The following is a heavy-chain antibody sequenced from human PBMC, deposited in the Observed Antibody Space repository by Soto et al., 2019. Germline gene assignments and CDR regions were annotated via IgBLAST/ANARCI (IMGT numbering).Heavy chain of an antibody. CDR1: GYTFTGYY. J-gene: IGHJ6*02. V-gene: IGHV1-2*04. CDR3: ARDGGYCSGGSCYSDNYYYGMDV. D-gene: IGHD2-15*01. Sequence: ASVKVSCKASGYTFTGYYMHWVRQAPGRGLEWMGWINPNSGGTKYAQKFQGWVTMTRDTSISTAYMELSRLRSDDTAVYYCARDGGYCSGGSCYSDNYYYGMDVWGQGTTVTVSS. CDR2: INPNSGGT.